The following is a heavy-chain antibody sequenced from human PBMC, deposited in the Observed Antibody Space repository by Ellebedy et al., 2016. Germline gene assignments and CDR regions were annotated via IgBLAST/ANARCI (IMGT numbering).Heavy chain of an antibody. Sequence: GGSLRLSXAASGFTFSSYAMTWVRQIPGKGLEWVSAIVGSGYSPDYADSVKGRFTISRDNSRNTLYLQMNSLRAEDTAVYYCAKGSPGFHYGMDVWGQGTTVTVSS. V-gene: IGHV3-23*05. CDR3: AKGSPGFHYGMDV. D-gene: IGHD3-10*01. J-gene: IGHJ6*02. CDR2: IVGSGYSP. CDR1: GFTFSSYA.